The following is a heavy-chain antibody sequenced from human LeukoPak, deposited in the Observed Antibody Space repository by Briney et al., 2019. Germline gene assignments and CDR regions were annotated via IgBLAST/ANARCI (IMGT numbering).Heavy chain of an antibody. CDR2: IYSGGST. D-gene: IGHD5-18*01. CDR1: GFTVSSNY. V-gene: IGHV3-53*01. J-gene: IGHJ6*02. CDR3: ARAHTAMAYGMDV. Sequence: GSLRLSCAASGFTVSSNYMSWVRQAPGKGLEWVSVIYSGGSTYYADSVKGRFTISRDNSKNTLYLQMNSLRAEDTAVYYCARAHTAMAYGMDVWGQGTTVTVSS.